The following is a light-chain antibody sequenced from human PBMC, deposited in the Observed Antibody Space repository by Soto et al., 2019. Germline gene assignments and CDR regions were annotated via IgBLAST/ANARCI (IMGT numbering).Light chain of an antibody. Sequence: DIQMTQSPSSLSASVGDRVTITCRASQGISNYLAWYQQKPGKVPKLLIYAAGVPSRFSGSGSGTDFTLTISSLQPEDVATYYCQKYNSAPWTFGQGTKVEIK. CDR2: A. CDR3: QKYNSAPWT. J-gene: IGKJ1*01. V-gene: IGKV1-27*01. CDR1: QGISNY.